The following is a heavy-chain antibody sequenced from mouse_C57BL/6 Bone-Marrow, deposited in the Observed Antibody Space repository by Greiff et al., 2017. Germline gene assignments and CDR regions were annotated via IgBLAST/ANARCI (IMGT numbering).Heavy chain of an antibody. CDR2: ISNGGGST. CDR3: ARQDTTVVHWYFDV. V-gene: IGHV5-12*01. D-gene: IGHD1-1*01. J-gene: IGHJ1*03. Sequence: EVKLQESGGGLVQPGGSLKLSCAASGFTFSYYYMYWVRQTPEKRLEWVAYISNGGGSTYYPDTVKGRFTISRDNAKNTLYLQMSRLKSEDTAMYYCARQDTTVVHWYFDVWGTGTTVTVSS. CDR1: GFTFSYYY.